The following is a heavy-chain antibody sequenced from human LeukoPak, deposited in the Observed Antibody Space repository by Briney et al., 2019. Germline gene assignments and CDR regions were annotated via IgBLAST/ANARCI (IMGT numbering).Heavy chain of an antibody. J-gene: IGHJ4*02. CDR3: ARDPTTAYGGYFDY. Sequence: SETLSLTCTVSGGSISSGSYYWSWIRQPAGKGLEWIGRIYTSGSTNYNPSLKSRVTMSVDTSKNQFSLKLSSVTAADTAVYYCARDPTTAYGGYFDYWGQGTLVTVSS. V-gene: IGHV4-61*02. CDR1: GGSISSGSYY. D-gene: IGHD4-17*01. CDR2: IYTSGST.